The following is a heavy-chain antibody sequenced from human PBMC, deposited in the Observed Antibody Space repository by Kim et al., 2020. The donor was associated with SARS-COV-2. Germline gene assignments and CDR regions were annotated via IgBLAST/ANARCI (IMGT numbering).Heavy chain of an antibody. CDR1: GFTFNSYA. V-gene: IGHV3-23*01. CDR2: ITGSGGST. Sequence: GRSLRLSCAASGFTFNSYALSWVRQAPGKGLEWVSAITGSGGSTYYVDSVKGRFTISRDNSKNTLYLQMNSLRAEDTAVYYCAKDRDYYDSSGYYYYYYYGMDVWGQGTTVTVSS. J-gene: IGHJ6*02. CDR3: AKDRDYYDSSGYYYYYYYGMDV. D-gene: IGHD3-22*01.